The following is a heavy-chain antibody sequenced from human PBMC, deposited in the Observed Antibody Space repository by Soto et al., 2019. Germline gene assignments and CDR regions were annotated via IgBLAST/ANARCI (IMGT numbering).Heavy chain of an antibody. J-gene: IGHJ4*02. CDR2: ASYDGSYK. CDR1: GFTFSSFG. D-gene: IGHD5-12*01. V-gene: IGHV3-30*18. Sequence: QVQLVESGGGVVQPGRSLRLSCAASGFTFSSFGMHWVRQAPGKGLEWVAVASYDGSYKYYADSVKGRFTISRDNSKNTLYLQMTGLRAEDTAVYYCAKERSVVATTPDFDYWGQGTLVTVSS. CDR3: AKERSVVATTPDFDY.